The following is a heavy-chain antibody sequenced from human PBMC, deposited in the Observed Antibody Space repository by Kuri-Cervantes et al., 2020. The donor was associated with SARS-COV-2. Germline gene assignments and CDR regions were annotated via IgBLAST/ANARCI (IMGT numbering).Heavy chain of an antibody. CDR3: AREIEGFIGYCSSTSCPIDY. CDR1: GFTVSSNY. CDR2: ISSSSSTI. V-gene: IGHV3-48*01. Sequence: GESLKISCAASGFTVSSNYMNWVRQAPGKGLERVSYISSSSSTIYYADSVKGRFTISRDNAKNSMYLQMNSLRAEDTAVYYCAREIEGFIGYCSSTSCPIDYWGQGTLVTVSS. J-gene: IGHJ4*02. D-gene: IGHD2-2*01.